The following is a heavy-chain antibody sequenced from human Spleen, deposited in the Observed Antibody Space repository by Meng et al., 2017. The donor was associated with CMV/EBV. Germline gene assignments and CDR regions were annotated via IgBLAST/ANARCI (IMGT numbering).Heavy chain of an antibody. D-gene: IGHD1-1*01. V-gene: IGHV3-9*01. CDR1: GFTFSSYA. J-gene: IGHJ6*02. CDR3: AKDTNFYYYYGMDV. Sequence: GGSLRLSCAASGFTFSSYAMSWVRQAPGKGLEWVSGISWSSGSIGYADSVKGRFTISRDSAKKSLYLQMNSLRPEDTAVYYCAKDTNFYYYYGMDVWGQGTTVTVSS. CDR2: ISWSSGSI.